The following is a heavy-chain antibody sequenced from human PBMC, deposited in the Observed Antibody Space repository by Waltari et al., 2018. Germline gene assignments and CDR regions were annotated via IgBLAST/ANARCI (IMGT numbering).Heavy chain of an antibody. J-gene: IGHJ5*02. CDR2: INHSGST. CDR1: GGSFSGYY. V-gene: IGHV4-34*01. Sequence: QVQLQQWGAGLLKPSETLSLTCAVYGGSFSGYYWSWIRQPPGKGLEWIGEINHSGSTNYNPSLKSRVTISVDTSKNQFSLKLSSVTAADTAVYYCARGERITIFGVVIRRANWFDPWGQGTLVTVSS. D-gene: IGHD3-3*01. CDR3: ARGERITIFGVVIRRANWFDP.